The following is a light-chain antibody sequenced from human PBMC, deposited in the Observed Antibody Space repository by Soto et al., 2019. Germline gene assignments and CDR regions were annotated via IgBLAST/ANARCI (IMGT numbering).Light chain of an antibody. CDR3: QESYNWPQA. J-gene: IGKJ1*01. CDR1: QTIMTY. CDR2: AAS. Sequence: IKVTEYRTSLSAXVGDXARIXXRAIQTIMTYLNWYQLKPGKPPRLLIYAASILQSGVPSRFSGSGSGTDFTLTISSLQPEDFAPYSCQESYNWPQAFGRGAKV. V-gene: IGKV1-39*01.